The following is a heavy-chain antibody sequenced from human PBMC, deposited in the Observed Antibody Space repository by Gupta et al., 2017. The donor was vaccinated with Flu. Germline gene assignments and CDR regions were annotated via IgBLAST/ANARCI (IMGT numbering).Heavy chain of an antibody. Sequence: QVQLQESGPGLVKPSGTLSLTCAVSGGSISSSNWWSWVRQPPGKGLEWIGEIYHSGSTNYNPSLKSRVTISVDKSKNQFSLKLSSVTAADTAVYYCARGRGHYDFWSGYYTYYYGMDVWGQGTTVTVSS. V-gene: IGHV4-4*02. D-gene: IGHD3-3*01. CDR1: GGSISSSNW. CDR3: ARGRGHYDFWSGYYTYYYGMDV. CDR2: IYHSGST. J-gene: IGHJ6*02.